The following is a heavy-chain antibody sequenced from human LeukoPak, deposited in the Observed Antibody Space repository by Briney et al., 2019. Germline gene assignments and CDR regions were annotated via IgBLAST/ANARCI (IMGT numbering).Heavy chain of an antibody. Sequence: SETLSLTCTVSGGSISSGDYFWSWIRQPPGEGLEWIGYIYYSGSTYYNPSLKSRVTISVGTSKNQFSLKLSSVTAADTAVYYCARDCSGGSCYGYFDLWGRGTLVTVSS. J-gene: IGHJ2*01. D-gene: IGHD2-15*01. CDR3: ARDCSGGSCYGYFDL. CDR2: IYYSGST. V-gene: IGHV4-30-4*01. CDR1: GGSISSGDYF.